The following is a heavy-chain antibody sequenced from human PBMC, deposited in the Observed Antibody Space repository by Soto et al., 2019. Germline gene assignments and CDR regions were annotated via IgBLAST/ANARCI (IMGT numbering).Heavy chain of an antibody. V-gene: IGHV3-23*01. J-gene: IGHJ4*02. CDR2: ITDTGGDA. CDR1: GLAVGSRA. Sequence: PGGSLRLSCVAAGLAVGSRAMSWVRQAPGEGLQWVSTITDTGGDAKYADSVRGRFVISRGNSKKTLYLQMTSLTAEDSAMYFCARGSTDSYPGSRIFECWGRGTLVTVSS. D-gene: IGHD3-10*01. CDR3: ARGSTDSYPGSRIFEC.